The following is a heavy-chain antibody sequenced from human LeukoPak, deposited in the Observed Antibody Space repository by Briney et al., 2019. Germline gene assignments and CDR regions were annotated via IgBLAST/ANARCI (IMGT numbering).Heavy chain of an antibody. CDR3: AKDIHPWIVQICRFYYFDY. V-gene: IGHV3-43*02. Sequence: GGSLRLSCAASGFTFDDYAMHWVRQAPGKGLEWVSLISGDGGSTYYADSVKGRFTISRDNSKNSLYLQMNSLRTEDTALYYCAKDIHPWIVQICRFYYFDYWGQGTLVTVSS. CDR2: ISGDGGST. J-gene: IGHJ4*02. D-gene: IGHD1-1*01. CDR1: GFTFDDYA.